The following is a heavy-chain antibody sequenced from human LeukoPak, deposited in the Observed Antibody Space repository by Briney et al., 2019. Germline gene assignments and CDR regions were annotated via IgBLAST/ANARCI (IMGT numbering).Heavy chain of an antibody. CDR3: ARDYGDGGGWFDP. J-gene: IGHJ5*02. CDR2: IIPILGIA. Sequence: GASVKVSCKASGGTFSSYAISWVRQAPGQGLEWMGRIIPILGIANYAQKFQGRVTITADKSTSTAYMELSSLRSEDTAVYYCARDYGDGGGWFDPWGQGTLVTVSS. CDR1: GGTFSSYA. D-gene: IGHD4-17*01. V-gene: IGHV1-69*04.